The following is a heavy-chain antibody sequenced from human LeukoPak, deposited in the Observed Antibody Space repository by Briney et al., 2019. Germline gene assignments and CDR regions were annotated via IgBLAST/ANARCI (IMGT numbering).Heavy chain of an antibody. J-gene: IGHJ4*02. CDR1: GFTVSSNY. CDR2: IYSGGST. D-gene: IGHD2-2*01. V-gene: IGHV3-66*01. CDR3: ARDFGGYCSSSSCYLGFLDY. Sequence: GGSLRLSCAASGFTVSSNYMSWVRQAPGKGLEWVSVIYSGGSTYYADSVKGRFTISRDNAKNSLYLQMNSLRAEDTAVYYCARDFGGYCSSSSCYLGFLDYWGQGTLVTVSS.